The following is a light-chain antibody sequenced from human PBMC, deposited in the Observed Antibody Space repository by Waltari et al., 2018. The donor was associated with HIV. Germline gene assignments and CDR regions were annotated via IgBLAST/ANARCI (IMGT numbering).Light chain of an antibody. Sequence: QSVLTQPPSASGTPGQRVAISCSGSSSNIGSNTITWYQQLSGTAPKLLINSNNQRPSGVPDRFSGSKSGTSGSLAISGLQAEDEADYYCQSYDNFLSGVVFGGGTKVTVL. CDR3: QSYDNFLSGVV. J-gene: IGLJ2*01. V-gene: IGLV1-44*01. CDR2: SNN. CDR1: SSNIGSNT.